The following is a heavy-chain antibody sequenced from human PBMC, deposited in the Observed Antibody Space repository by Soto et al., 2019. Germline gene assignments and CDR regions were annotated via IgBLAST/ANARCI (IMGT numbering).Heavy chain of an antibody. CDR1: GGSISSYY. J-gene: IGHJ6*02. CDR2: IYYSGST. CDR3: ARDLGYSYGYGSLDYYYGMDV. D-gene: IGHD5-18*01. Sequence: PSETLSLTCTVSGGSISSYYWSWIRQPPGKGLEWIGYIYYSGSTNYNPSLKSRVTISVDTSKNQFSLKLSSVTAADTAVYYCARDLGYSYGYGSLDYYYGMDVWGQGTTVTVSS. V-gene: IGHV4-59*01.